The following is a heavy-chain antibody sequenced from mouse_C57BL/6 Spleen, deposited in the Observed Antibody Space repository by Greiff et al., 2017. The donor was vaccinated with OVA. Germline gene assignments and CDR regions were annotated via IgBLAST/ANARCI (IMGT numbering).Heavy chain of an antibody. J-gene: IGHJ3*01. Sequence: VKLQQPGAELVRPGSSVKLSCKASGYTFTSYWMDWVKQRPGQGLEWIGNIYPSDSETHYNQKFKDKATLTVDKSSSTAYMQLSSLTSEDSAVYYCARSGYEGFAYWGQGTLVTVSA. V-gene: IGHV1-61*01. CDR2: IYPSDSET. D-gene: IGHD2-10*02. CDR3: ARSGYEGFAY. CDR1: GYTFTSYW.